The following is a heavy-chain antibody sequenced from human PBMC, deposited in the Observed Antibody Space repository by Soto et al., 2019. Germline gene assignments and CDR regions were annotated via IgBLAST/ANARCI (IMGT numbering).Heavy chain of an antibody. CDR2: IYYSGST. V-gene: IGHV4-61*01. D-gene: IGHD1-26*01. CDR1: CGSVSSGSYY. J-gene: IGHJ6*01. CDR3: ARVLRYYAYYYGMDV. Sequence: SETLSLTCTVSCGSVSSGSYYWSWIRQPPGKGLEWIGYIYYSGSTNYNPSLKSRVTISVDTSKNQFSLKLSSVTAADTAVYYCARVLRYYAYYYGMDVWG.